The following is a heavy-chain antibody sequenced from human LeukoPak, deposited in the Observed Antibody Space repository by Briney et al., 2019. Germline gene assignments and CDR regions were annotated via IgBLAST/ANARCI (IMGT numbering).Heavy chain of an antibody. J-gene: IGHJ3*02. D-gene: IGHD3-10*01. V-gene: IGHV4-34*01. CDR1: AESFSGYY. CDR2: INHSGNT. CDR3: ARGGRGGYYDAFDI. Sequence: SETLSLTCAVYAESFSGYYWSWIRQSPGKGLDWIGEINHSGNTNYNPSLKSRVTISVDTSKKQFSLKMTSVTAADTAVYYCARGGRGGYYDAFDIWGQGTMVTVSS.